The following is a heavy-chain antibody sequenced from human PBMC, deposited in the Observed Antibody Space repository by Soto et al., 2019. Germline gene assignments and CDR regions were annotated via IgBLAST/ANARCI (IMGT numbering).Heavy chain of an antibody. CDR3: ARGHEAMIVDGPDLDY. Sequence: PGESLKISCKGSGYSFTSYWISWVRQMPGKGLEWMGRIDPSDSYTNYSPSFQGHVTISADKSISTAYLQWSSLKASDTAMYYCARGHEAMIVDGPDLDYWGQGTLVTVSS. CDR1: GYSFTSYW. J-gene: IGHJ4*02. D-gene: IGHD3-22*01. V-gene: IGHV5-10-1*01. CDR2: IDPSDSYT.